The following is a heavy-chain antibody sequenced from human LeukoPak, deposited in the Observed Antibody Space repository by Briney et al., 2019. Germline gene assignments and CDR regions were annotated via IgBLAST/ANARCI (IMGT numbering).Heavy chain of an antibody. CDR3: ARARGVSTGYRPIDY. D-gene: IGHD3-22*01. CDR1: GFTFSTSG. V-gene: IGHV3-33*01. CDR2: IWYDGSNK. Sequence: GGSLRLSCAASGFTFSTSGMHWVRQAPGKGLEWVAVIWYDGSNKHYAESVKGRFSISRDNSKSTLYLQMNSLRAEDTAVYYCARARGVSTGYRPIDYWGQGTLVTVSS. J-gene: IGHJ4*02.